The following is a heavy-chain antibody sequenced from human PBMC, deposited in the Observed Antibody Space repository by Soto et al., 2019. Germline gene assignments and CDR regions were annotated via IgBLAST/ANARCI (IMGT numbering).Heavy chain of an antibody. CDR2: IYHSGST. D-gene: IGHD3-22*01. CDR3: ARAIPYYYDSSGYYSVYFDY. J-gene: IGHJ4*02. CDR1: GGSISSGGYS. V-gene: IGHV4-30-2*01. Sequence: TLSLTCAVSGGSISSGGYSWSWIRQPPGKGLEWIGYIYHSGSTYYNPSLKSRVTISVDRSKNQFSLKLSSVTAADTAVYYCARAIPYYYDSSGYYSVYFDYWGQGTLVTVSS.